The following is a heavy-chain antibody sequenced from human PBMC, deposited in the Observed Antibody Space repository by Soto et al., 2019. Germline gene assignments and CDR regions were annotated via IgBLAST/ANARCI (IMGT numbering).Heavy chain of an antibody. D-gene: IGHD5-18*01. CDR3: ARDQPGYSYGYGLGY. Sequence: EVQLVESGGGLVKPGGSLRLSCAASGFTFSSYSMNWVRQAPGKGLEWVSSISSSSSYIYYADSVKGRFTISRDNAKNSRYLHMNSLRAGDTAVYYCARDQPGYSYGYGLGYWGQGTLVTVSS. CDR1: GFTFSSYS. CDR2: ISSSSSYI. V-gene: IGHV3-21*01. J-gene: IGHJ4*02.